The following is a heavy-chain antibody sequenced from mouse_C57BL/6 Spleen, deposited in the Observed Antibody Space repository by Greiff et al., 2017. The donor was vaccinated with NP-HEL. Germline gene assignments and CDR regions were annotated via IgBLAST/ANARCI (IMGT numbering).Heavy chain of an antibody. V-gene: IGHV1-19*01. Sequence: VHVKQSGPVLVKPGASVKMSCKASGYTFTDYYMNWVKQSHGKSLEWIGVINPYNGGTSYNQKFKGKATLTVDKSSSTAYMELNSLTSEDSAVYYCARKLGYAMDYWGQGTSVTVSS. CDR3: ARKLGYAMDY. J-gene: IGHJ4*01. CDR2: INPYNGGT. D-gene: IGHD4-1*01. CDR1: GYTFTDYY.